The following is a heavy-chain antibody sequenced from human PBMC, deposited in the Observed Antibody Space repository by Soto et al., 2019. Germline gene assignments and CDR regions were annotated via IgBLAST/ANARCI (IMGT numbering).Heavy chain of an antibody. Sequence: PSQTLSLTCAITGDSVSSNSAGWSWVRQSPSRGLEWLGRTYYRSKWYYEYAVSVRGRITINPDTSKNQYSLQLNSVTPEDTAVYFCARGEQYSGRIFDYWGRGTPVTVSS. V-gene: IGHV6-1*01. CDR2: TYYRSKWYY. J-gene: IGHJ4*01. CDR1: GDSVSSNSAG. D-gene: IGHD1-26*01. CDR3: ARGEQYSGRIFDY.